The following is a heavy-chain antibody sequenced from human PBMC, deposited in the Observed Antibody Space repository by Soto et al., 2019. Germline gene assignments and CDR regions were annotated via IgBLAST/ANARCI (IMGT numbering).Heavy chain of an antibody. CDR1: VFTFDDYA. Sequence: GGSLRLSCAASVFTFDDYAMHWVRQAPGQGLEWVSLIRGDGGSTYYADSVKGRFTISRDNSKNSLYLQMNSLRTEDTSLYYCAKDITSGSSSWFDYWGQGTLVTVSS. J-gene: IGHJ4*02. CDR2: IRGDGGST. CDR3: AKDITSGSSSWFDY. V-gene: IGHV3-43*02. D-gene: IGHD6-13*01.